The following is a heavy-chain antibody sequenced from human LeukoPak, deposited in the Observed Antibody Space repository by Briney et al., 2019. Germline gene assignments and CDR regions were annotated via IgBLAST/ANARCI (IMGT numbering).Heavy chain of an antibody. CDR1: GYTFSSYG. D-gene: IGHD6-13*01. Sequence: ASVKVSCKASGYTFSSYGISWVRQAPGQGLEWMGWISAYNGNTNYAQKLQGRVTPTTDTSTSTAYMELRSLRSDDTAVYFCARDAIASAGKAPLYWGQGTLVTVSS. CDR3: ARDAIASAGKAPLY. J-gene: IGHJ4*02. V-gene: IGHV1-18*01. CDR2: ISAYNGNT.